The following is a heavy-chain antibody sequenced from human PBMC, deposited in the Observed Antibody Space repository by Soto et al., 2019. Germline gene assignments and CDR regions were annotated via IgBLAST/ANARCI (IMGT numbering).Heavy chain of an antibody. CDR1: GYTFTGYY. J-gene: IGHJ6*02. CDR2: INPQTGGT. CDR3: ARERYQVISDGMDV. Sequence: ASVKVSFKASGYTFTGYYIHWVREAPGQGLEWMGWINPQTGGTSYAQKFQGRVTLSRDTSINTACLELSRLRFDDAAVYFCARERYQVISDGMDVWGQGTTVTVSS. D-gene: IGHD2-2*01. V-gene: IGHV1-2*02.